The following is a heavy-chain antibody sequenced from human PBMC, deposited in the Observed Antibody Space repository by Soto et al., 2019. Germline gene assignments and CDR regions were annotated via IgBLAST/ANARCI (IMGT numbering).Heavy chain of an antibody. CDR1: GYTLTELS. D-gene: IGHD3-22*01. CDR3: ATAGRDSSGYSHFDY. J-gene: IGHJ4*02. V-gene: IGHV1-24*01. CDR2: FDPEDGET. Sequence: GASVKVSCKVSGYTLTELSMHWVRQAPGKGLEWMGGFDPEDGETIYAQKFQGRVTMTEDTSTDTAHMELSSLRSEDTAVYYCATAGRDSSGYSHFDYWGQGTLVTVSS.